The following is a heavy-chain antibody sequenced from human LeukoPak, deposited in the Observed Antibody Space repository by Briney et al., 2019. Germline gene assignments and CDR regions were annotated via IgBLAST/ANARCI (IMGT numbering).Heavy chain of an antibody. V-gene: IGHV1-69*04. CDR2: IIPILGIA. CDR1: GGTFSSYA. D-gene: IGHD6-13*01. Sequence: SVKVSCKASGGTFSSYAISWVRQAPGQGLEWMGRIIPILGIANYAQKFQGRVTITADKSTSTAYMELSSLRSEDTAVYYCARGERQQPTTPLDVWGQGPTVTVSS. CDR3: ARGERQQPTTPLDV. J-gene: IGHJ6*02.